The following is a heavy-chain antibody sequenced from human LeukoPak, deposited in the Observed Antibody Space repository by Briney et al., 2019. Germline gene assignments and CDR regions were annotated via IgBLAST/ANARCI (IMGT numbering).Heavy chain of an antibody. CDR1: GYTFTSYA. CDR3: GRVAGIYYYYGMDV. CDR2: INAGNGNT. V-gene: IGHV1-3*01. D-gene: IGHD6-19*01. J-gene: IGHJ6*02. Sequence: SVKVSCKASGYTFTSYAMHWVRQAPGQRLEWMGWINAGNGNTKYSQKFQGRVTITRDTSASTAYMELSSLRSEDTAVYYCGRVAGIYYYYGMDVWGQGTTVTVSS.